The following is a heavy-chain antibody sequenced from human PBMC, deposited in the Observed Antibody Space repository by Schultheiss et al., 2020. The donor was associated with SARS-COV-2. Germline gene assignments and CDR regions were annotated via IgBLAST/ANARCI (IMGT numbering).Heavy chain of an antibody. CDR2: IYHSGST. V-gene: IGHV4-4*02. CDR1: GGSISSSNW. D-gene: IGHD4-17*01. CDR3: AREGMWVTYGDYEGSGFDP. Sequence: SETLSLTCAVSGGSISSSNWWSWVRQPPGKGLEWIGEIYHSGSTNYNPSLKSRVTISVDKSKNQFSLKLSSVTAADTAVYYCAREGMWVTYGDYEGSGFDPWGQGTLVTVSS. J-gene: IGHJ5*02.